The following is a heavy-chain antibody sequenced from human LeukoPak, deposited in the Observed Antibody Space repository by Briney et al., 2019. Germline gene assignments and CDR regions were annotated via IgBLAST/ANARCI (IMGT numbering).Heavy chain of an antibody. J-gene: IGHJ4*02. D-gene: IGHD7-27*01. CDR1: SGSISSGAYY. Sequence: PSETLSLTCTVSSGSISSGAYYWGWIRQPPGKGLEWIGYIYRSGRTYYNPSLKSRIIISLDRSNDQFSLQLSSVTAADTAVYYCARSGDPLGWYFDYWGQGTLVAVSS. V-gene: IGHV4-30-2*01. CDR3: ARSGDPLGWYFDY. CDR2: IYRSGRT.